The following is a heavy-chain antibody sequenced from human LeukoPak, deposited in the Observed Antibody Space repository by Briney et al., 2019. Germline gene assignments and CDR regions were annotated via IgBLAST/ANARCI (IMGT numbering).Heavy chain of an antibody. J-gene: IGHJ4*02. Sequence: GGSLRLSCEVSGFMFSTYWMTWVRQAPGKGLEWVANIKEDGSEKYYVDSVKGRFTISRDNAKISLYLQMNSLRPEDTAVYYCAKEGRATTGFAFDYWGQGTLVTVSS. D-gene: IGHD1-26*01. V-gene: IGHV3-7*01. CDR2: IKEDGSEK. CDR3: AKEGRATTGFAFDY. CDR1: GFMFSTYW.